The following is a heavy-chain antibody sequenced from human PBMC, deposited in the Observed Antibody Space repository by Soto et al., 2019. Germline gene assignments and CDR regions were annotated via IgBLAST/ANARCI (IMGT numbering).Heavy chain of an antibody. Sequence: EVQLLESGGGLVQPGGSLRLSCTASGFTFSTYAMSWVRQAPGKGLDWVSVISGSGGSGNSYYADSVKGRFTISRDNSGNTLYLQMNSLRAEDTAIYYCARLVRGSWSDYWGQGTLVTVSS. J-gene: IGHJ4*02. D-gene: IGHD3-10*01. CDR1: GFTFSTYA. V-gene: IGHV3-23*01. CDR3: ARLVRGSWSDY. CDR2: ISGSGGSGNS.